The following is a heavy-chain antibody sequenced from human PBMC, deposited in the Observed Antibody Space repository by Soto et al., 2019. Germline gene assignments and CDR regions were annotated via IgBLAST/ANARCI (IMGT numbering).Heavy chain of an antibody. CDR2: IGGTGGDT. CDR1: GFIFSDYA. J-gene: IGHJ5*01. V-gene: IGHV3-23*01. D-gene: IGHD6-19*01. CDR3: AKDAVAYNGEWDWFDS. Sequence: DVQLLESGGGLVQPGGSLRLSCAASGFIFSDYAMTWVRQAPGKGLESVSAIGGTGGDTYYSDSVKGRFTISRDNSKNTLYLQMNSLSADDTAVYYCAKDAVAYNGEWDWFDSWGQGTLVTASS.